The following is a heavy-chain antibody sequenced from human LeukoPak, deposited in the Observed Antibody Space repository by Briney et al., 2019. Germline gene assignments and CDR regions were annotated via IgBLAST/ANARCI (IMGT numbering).Heavy chain of an antibody. D-gene: IGHD6-13*01. V-gene: IGHV1-2*02. CDR1: RYTFTRYY. J-gene: IGHJ4*02. CDR3: ARDSEAVPGLSFDY. CDR2: INANSGGT. Sequence: GASVEVSFQGSRYTFTRYYIHWGRPAPGQRPEWMGFINANSGGTNYAQKFQGRVTMTRDASISTAYMELSRLTSDDTAVYFCARDSEAVPGLSFDYWGQGTLVTVSS.